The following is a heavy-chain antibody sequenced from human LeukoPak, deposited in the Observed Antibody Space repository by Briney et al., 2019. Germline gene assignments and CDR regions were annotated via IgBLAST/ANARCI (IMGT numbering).Heavy chain of an antibody. Sequence: GGSLRLSCAASGFTFDDYGMSWVRQAPGKGLEWVSSITSYRRDTYYADSVKGRFTISRDNSKNTLFLQMNSLRAEDTAVYYCARSGRRELLRTYFDYWGQGTLVTVSS. V-gene: IGHV3-23*01. CDR2: ITSYRRDT. CDR3: ARSGRRELLRTYFDY. CDR1: GFTFDDYG. J-gene: IGHJ4*02. D-gene: IGHD1-7*01.